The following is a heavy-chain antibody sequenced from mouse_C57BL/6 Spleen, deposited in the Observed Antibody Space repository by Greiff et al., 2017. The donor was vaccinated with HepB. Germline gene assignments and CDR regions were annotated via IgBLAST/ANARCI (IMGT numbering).Heavy chain of an antibody. CDR1: GYAFSSSW. J-gene: IGHJ3*01. CDR3: ARGGYGSSYPAWFAY. D-gene: IGHD1-1*01. Sequence: VQRVESGPELVKPGASVKISCKASGYAFSSSWMNWVKQRPGKGLEWIGRIYPGDGDTNYNGKFKGKATLTADKSSSTAYMQLSSLTSEDSAVYFCARGGYGSSYPAWFAYWGQGTLVTVSA. V-gene: IGHV1-82*01. CDR2: IYPGDGDT.